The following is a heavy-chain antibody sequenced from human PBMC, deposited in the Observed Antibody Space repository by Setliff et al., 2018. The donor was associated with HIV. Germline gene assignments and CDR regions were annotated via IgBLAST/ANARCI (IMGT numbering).Heavy chain of an antibody. J-gene: IGHJ2*01. CDR1: GYSISSGYY. CDR3: ARLITMVRGVEKHWYLDL. D-gene: IGHD3-10*01. Sequence: KPSETLSLTCAVSGYSISSGYYWGWIRQPPGKGLEWIGSIYHSGSTYYNPSLKSRVTISVDTSKNQFSLKLSSVTAADTAVYYCARLITMVRGVEKHWYLDLWGRGTLVTVSS. CDR2: IYHSGST. V-gene: IGHV4-38-2*01.